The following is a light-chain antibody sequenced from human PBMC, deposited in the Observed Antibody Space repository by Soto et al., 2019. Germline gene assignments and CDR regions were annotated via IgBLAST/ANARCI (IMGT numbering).Light chain of an antibody. J-gene: IGKJ3*01. V-gene: IGKV1-27*01. Sequence: DTQMTQSPSYLSAYLGDRVTITCRASQGISNYLAWYQQKPGRLPKLLLFGASTLQSGVPARFSGSGSGTLFTLTINVLLPEDVATYYCQKYDRAPFTVGPGTKVDIK. CDR1: QGISNY. CDR3: QKYDRAPFT. CDR2: GAS.